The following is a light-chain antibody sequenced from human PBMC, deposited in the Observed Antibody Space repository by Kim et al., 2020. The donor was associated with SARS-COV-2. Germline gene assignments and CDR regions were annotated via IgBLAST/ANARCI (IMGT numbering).Light chain of an antibody. V-gene: IGLV1-44*01. Sequence: GTRFTISCSGSSSNIGSYTVNWYQQLPGTAPKLLIYSNNQRPSGVPYRFSGSKSGASASLAISGLQSEDEADYYCAAWDDSLNGPVFGGGTQLTVL. J-gene: IGLJ2*01. CDR3: AAWDDSLNGPV. CDR2: SNN. CDR1: SSNIGSYT.